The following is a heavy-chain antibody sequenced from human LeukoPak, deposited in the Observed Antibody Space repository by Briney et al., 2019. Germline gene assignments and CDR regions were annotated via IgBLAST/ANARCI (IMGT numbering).Heavy chain of an antibody. CDR3: ARGSIPDY. CDR1: GGSISRGGYH. Sequence: SETLSLTCTVSGGSISRGGYHWSWIRQPAGKGLEWIGRFFTSGTPNYNPSLKSRVTILVDTSRNQFSLKLNSVTAADTAVYYCARGSIPDYWGQGILVTVSS. J-gene: IGHJ4*02. CDR2: FFTSGTP. V-gene: IGHV4-61*02. D-gene: IGHD2-21*01.